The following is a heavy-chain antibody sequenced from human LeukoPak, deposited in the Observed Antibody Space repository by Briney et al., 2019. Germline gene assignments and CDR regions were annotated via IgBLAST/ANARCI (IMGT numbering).Heavy chain of an antibody. CDR2: ISSNGGST. D-gene: IGHD1-26*01. J-gene: IGHJ4*02. CDR3: AKYQRVRASVIDY. V-gene: IGHV3-64*01. Sequence: PGGSLRLSCAASGFTFSSYAMHWVRQAPGKGLEYVSAISSNGGSTYYANSVKGRFTISRDSSKNTLYLQMNSLRAEDTAVYYCAKYQRVRASVIDYWGQGTLVTVSS. CDR1: GFTFSSYA.